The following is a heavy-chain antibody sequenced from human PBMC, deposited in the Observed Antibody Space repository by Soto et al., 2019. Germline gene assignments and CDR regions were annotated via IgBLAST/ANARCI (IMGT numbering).Heavy chain of an antibody. Sequence: QVQLKESGPGLVKPSQTLSLTCTVSGGSISSGGYYWSLIRQHPGKGLEWIGYIYYSGSTYYNPSLKSRVTIPVDTSKNQFSLKLSSVTAADTAVYYCARKIYSPASACDLNWFDPWGQGTLVTVSS. V-gene: IGHV4-31*03. J-gene: IGHJ5*02. D-gene: IGHD6-13*01. CDR3: ARKIYSPASACDLNWFDP. CDR2: IYYSGST. CDR1: GGSISSGGYY.